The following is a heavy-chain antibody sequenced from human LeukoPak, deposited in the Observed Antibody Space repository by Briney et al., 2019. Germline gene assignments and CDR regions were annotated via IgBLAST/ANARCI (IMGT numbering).Heavy chain of an antibody. Sequence: ASVKVSCKASGGTFSSYAISWVRQAPGKGLEWVSAISGSGGSTYYADSVKGRFTISRDNSKNTLYLQMNSLRAEDTAVYYCAKDLAQWLVRGPPGYWGQGTLVTVSS. CDR3: AKDLAQWLVRGPPGY. CDR2: ISGSGGST. D-gene: IGHD6-19*01. V-gene: IGHV3-23*01. CDR1: GGTFSSYA. J-gene: IGHJ4*02.